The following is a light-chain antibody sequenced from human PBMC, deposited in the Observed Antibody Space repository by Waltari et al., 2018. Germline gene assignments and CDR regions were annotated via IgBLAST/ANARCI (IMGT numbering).Light chain of an antibody. CDR3: SSYAGSNNLV. CDR1: SRAVGGYNY. V-gene: IGLV2-8*01. CDR2: EVS. J-gene: IGLJ2*01. Sequence: QSALTQPLSASGSPGQSVTISCTGTSRAVGGYNYVSWYQQHPGEAPKLMIYEVSKRPSGVPDRFSGSKSGNTASLTVSGLQAEDEADYYCSSYAGSNNLVFGGGTKLTVL.